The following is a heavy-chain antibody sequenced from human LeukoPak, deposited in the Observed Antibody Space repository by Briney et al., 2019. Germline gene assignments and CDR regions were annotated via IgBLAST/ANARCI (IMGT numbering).Heavy chain of an antibody. V-gene: IGHV4-59*01. D-gene: IGHD3-10*01. Sequence: SETLSLTCSVSGDSITGYSWSWIRQTPGKGLEWIGYIYYNGDTHYNPSLNSRLSMSVDTPKKQFSLNLRSVTASDTAVYYCVRGPYGSSISNWFDPWGQGLLVTVSS. CDR2: IYYNGDT. J-gene: IGHJ5*02. CDR3: VRGPYGSSISNWFDP. CDR1: GDSITGYS.